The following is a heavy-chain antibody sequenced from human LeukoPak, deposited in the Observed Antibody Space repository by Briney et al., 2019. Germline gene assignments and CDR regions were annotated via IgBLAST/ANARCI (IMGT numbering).Heavy chain of an antibody. J-gene: IGHJ4*02. CDR1: GFTFSSYW. CDR2: IKKDGSEK. Sequence: GGSLRLSCAASGFTFSSYWMSWVRQVPGKGLEWVANIKKDGSEKKYVDSVKGRFTISRDNAKNSLYLQMSSLRAEDTAVYYCATSFGVVNPFDYWGQGTLVTVSS. V-gene: IGHV3-7*01. CDR3: ATSFGVVNPFDY. D-gene: IGHD3-3*01.